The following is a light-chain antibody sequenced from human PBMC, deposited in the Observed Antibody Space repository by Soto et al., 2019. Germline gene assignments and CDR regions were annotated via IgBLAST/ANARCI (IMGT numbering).Light chain of an antibody. CDR3: DEYYNTPLVT. Sequence: DIVMTQSPDSLAVSLGEMATINCKSSQSVLYNSNTKNYLAWYQKKPGQPPKLLIYLASTRESGVRDRLSGSGSGTYFTLNISSLKAEEVAVDDWDEYYNTPLVTFGPGTKVESK. CDR1: QSVLYNSNTKNY. V-gene: IGKV4-1*01. CDR2: LAS. J-gene: IGKJ3*01.